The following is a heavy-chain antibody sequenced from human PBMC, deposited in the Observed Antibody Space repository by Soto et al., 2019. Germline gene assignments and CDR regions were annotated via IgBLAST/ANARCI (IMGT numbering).Heavy chain of an antibody. D-gene: IGHD2-15*01. CDR1: GVSLTTNNW. CDR3: ARGGYCSGGSCSGWFDS. CDR2: IYQTGNT. Sequence: QVQLQESGPGLVKPSETLSLTCAVSGVSLTTNNWWTWVRQAPGKGLEWVGEIYQTGNTNYNPSLNSRVIASVAKSKNQFFLTLTSVAAADTAIYYCARGGYCSGGSCSGWFDSWGQGPLVTVSS. V-gene: IGHV4-4*02. J-gene: IGHJ5*01.